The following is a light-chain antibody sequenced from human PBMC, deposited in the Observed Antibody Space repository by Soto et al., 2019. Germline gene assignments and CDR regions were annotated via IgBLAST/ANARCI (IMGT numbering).Light chain of an antibody. CDR1: QSVSSIY. V-gene: IGKV3-20*01. Sequence: EIVLTQSPGTLSLSPGERATLSCRASQSVSSIYLAWYQQKPAQAPRLLIYGASSRATGIPDRFSGSGSGTDVTLTISRLEPEDFAVYYCQQYGTSPFTFGPGTKVDI. CDR2: GAS. J-gene: IGKJ3*01. CDR3: QQYGTSPFT.